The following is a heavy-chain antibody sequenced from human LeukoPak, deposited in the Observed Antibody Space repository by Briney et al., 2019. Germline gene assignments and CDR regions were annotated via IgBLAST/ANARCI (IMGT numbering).Heavy chain of an antibody. CDR2: ISYDGSNN. CDR1: GFTFSSYA. CDR3: ARETTRRLDY. J-gene: IGHJ4*02. V-gene: IGHV3-30-3*01. D-gene: IGHD1-7*01. Sequence: GRSLRLSCAASGFTFSSYAMHWVRQAPGKGLEWVAAISYDGSNNYYADSLKGRFTISRDNSKNTLYLQMNSLRAEGTAVYYCARETTRRLDYWGQGTLVTVSS.